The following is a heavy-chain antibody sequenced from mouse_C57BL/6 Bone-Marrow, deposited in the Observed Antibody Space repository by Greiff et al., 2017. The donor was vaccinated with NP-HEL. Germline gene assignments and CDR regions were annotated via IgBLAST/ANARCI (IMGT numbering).Heavy chain of an antibody. Sequence: EVKVVESGGGLVQPGGSLKLSCAASGFTFSDYGMAWVRQAPRKGPEWVAFISNLAYSIYYADTVTGRFTISRENAKNTLYLEMSSLRSEDTAMYYCARHGDYYGSRWYFDVWGTGTTVTVSS. J-gene: IGHJ1*03. V-gene: IGHV5-15*01. CDR1: GFTFSDYG. CDR2: ISNLAYSI. D-gene: IGHD1-1*01. CDR3: ARHGDYYGSRWYFDV.